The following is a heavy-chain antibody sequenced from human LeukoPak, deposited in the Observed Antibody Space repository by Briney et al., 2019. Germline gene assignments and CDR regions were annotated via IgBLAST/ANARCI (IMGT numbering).Heavy chain of an antibody. J-gene: IGHJ4*02. Sequence: PGGSLRLSCAASGFTFSSYGMTWVRQSPGKGLEWVSSISDSGGSTYYADSVKGRFTISRDNSKNTLYLQMNSLRAEDTAIYYCAKCEARSAWKPVDYWGQGTLVTVSS. D-gene: IGHD1-1*01. CDR2: ISDSGGST. CDR1: GFTFSSYG. CDR3: AKCEARSAWKPVDY. V-gene: IGHV3-23*01.